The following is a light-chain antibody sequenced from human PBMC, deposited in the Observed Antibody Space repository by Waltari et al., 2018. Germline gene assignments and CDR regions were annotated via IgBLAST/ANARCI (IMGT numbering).Light chain of an antibody. Sequence: DIQMTQSPSSLSASVGDRITITCRASQIIRRYLNWYQQKPVKPPQLLISATSSLQSWVPSRVSGSGSGTDFTLTISSLQPEDFATYYCQQSDSMPFMYTFGQGTKLEIK. CDR1: QIIRRY. CDR3: QQSDSMPFMYT. V-gene: IGKV1-39*01. CDR2: ATS. J-gene: IGKJ2*01.